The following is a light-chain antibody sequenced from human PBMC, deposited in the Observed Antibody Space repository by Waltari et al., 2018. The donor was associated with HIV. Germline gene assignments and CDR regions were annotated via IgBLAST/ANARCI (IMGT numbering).Light chain of an antibody. Sequence: EVVLTQSPATLSASPGERVTLSCRASQSVGTYVAWYQQKSGQGPSLLVYDASKRGAGIPARFSGSGSGTDFTLTISSLEPEDFAMYYCQQRSKRPLTFGGGTKIDI. CDR1: QSVGTY. V-gene: IGKV3-11*01. CDR2: DAS. CDR3: QQRSKRPLT. J-gene: IGKJ4*01.